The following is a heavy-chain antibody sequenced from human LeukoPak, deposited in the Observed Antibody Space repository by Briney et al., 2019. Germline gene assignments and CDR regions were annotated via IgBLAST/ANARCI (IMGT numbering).Heavy chain of an antibody. D-gene: IGHD4-17*01. CDR3: ARERHDYGGYYMDV. Sequence: SETLSLTCTVSGCSISSSSYYWVWIRQPPGKGLEWIGSVCYSGSTYYNPSLKSRVTISVDTSNNQFSLKLSSVTAAGTAVYYCARERHDYGGYYMDVWGKGTTVTVSS. CDR1: GCSISSSSYY. V-gene: IGHV4-39*07. CDR2: VCYSGST. J-gene: IGHJ6*03.